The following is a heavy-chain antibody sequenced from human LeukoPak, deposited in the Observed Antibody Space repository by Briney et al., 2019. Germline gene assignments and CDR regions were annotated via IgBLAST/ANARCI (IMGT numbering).Heavy chain of an antibody. CDR1: GGSINNYY. V-gene: IGHV4-59*12. Sequence: SETLSLTCTVSGGSINNYYWSWIRQPPGKGLEWIGYISYSGTTNYNPSLRSRLAMSVDTSKNQVSLKLRSVTAADTAVYYCASSDYYDSSGYYYPGDWGQGTLVTVSS. J-gene: IGHJ4*02. CDR2: ISYSGTT. CDR3: ASSDYYDSSGYYYPGD. D-gene: IGHD3-22*01.